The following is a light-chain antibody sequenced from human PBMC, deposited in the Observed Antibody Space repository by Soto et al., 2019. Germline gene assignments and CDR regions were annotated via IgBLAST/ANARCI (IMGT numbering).Light chain of an antibody. J-gene: IGKJ4*01. CDR2: KAS. V-gene: IGKV1-5*03. CDR1: QSISSW. Sequence: DIQMTQSPSTLSAFVGDRVTIACRASQSISSWLAWYQQKPGKAPKLLIYKASSLESGVPSRFSGSGSGTEFTLTISSLQPDDFATYYCQQYNSWPLTFGGGTKVEIK. CDR3: QQYNSWPLT.